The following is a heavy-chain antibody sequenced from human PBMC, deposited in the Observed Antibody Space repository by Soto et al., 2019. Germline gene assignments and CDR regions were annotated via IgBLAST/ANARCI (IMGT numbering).Heavy chain of an antibody. CDR1: GYTFTSYC. V-gene: IGHV1-18*01. J-gene: IGHJ5*02. D-gene: IGHD3-3*01. CDR3: ARDSGRFLEWFSLDWFDP. Sequence: ASVKVSCKASGYTFTSYCISWVRQAPGQGLEWMGWISAYNGNTNYAQKLQGRVTMTTDTSTSTAYMELRSLRSDDTAVYYCARDSGRFLEWFSLDWFDPWGQGTLVTASS. CDR2: ISAYNGNT.